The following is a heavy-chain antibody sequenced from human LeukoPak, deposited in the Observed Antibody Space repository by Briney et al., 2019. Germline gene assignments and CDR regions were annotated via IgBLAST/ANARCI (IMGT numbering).Heavy chain of an antibody. CDR2: LNPNSGGT. Sequence: ASVKVSCKASGYTFTDYSMHWVRPAPGQGLEWMGWLNPNSGGTNYAQKFQGRVTMTRDTSISTSYMELRRLRSDDTAVYYCARDLVGGPAALYADSWGQGTVVTVSS. D-gene: IGHD2-2*01. CDR3: ARDLVGGPAALYADS. J-gene: IGHJ4*02. CDR1: GYTFTDYS. V-gene: IGHV1-2*02.